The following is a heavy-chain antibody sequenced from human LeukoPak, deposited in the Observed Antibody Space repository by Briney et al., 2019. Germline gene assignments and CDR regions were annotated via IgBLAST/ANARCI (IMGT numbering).Heavy chain of an antibody. J-gene: IGHJ4*02. V-gene: IGHV3-48*04. D-gene: IGHD6-19*01. Sequence: GGSLRLSCAASGFTFSDYSMNWVRQAPGKGLEWVSYISFSVNTKYYGDSVKGRFTISRDNAKDSLYLHMDSLRAEDTAVYYCARGAYSSGWAYFDHWGQGTLVTVSS. CDR2: ISFSVNTK. CDR3: ARGAYSSGWAYFDH. CDR1: GFTFSDYS.